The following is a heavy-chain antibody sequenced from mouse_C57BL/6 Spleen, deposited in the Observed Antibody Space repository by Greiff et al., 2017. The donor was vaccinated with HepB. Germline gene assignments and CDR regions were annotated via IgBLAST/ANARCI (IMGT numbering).Heavy chain of an antibody. CDR2: IYPGDGDT. J-gene: IGHJ4*01. D-gene: IGHD2-4*01. V-gene: IGHV1-80*01. Sequence: QVQLQQSGAELVKPGASVKISCKASGYAFSSYWMNWVKQRPGKGLEWIGQIYPGDGDTNYNGKFKGKATLTADKSSSTAYMQLSSLTSEDSAVYCGARLNDYDWASYAMDYWGQGTSVTVSS. CDR3: ARLNDYDWASYAMDY. CDR1: GYAFSSYW.